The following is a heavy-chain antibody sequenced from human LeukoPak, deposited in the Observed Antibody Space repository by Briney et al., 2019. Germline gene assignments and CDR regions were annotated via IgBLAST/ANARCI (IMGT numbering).Heavy chain of an antibody. J-gene: IGHJ4*02. V-gene: IGHV4-59*01. CDR1: GGSISTYY. CDR2: INYVGST. Sequence: PSETLSLTCTVSGGSISTYYWSWIRQPPGKGLEWIGYINYVGSTNYNPSLKSRVTISVDTSKNQLSLKLSSVTCADTVIYYCARNRYGGGSYYFDYWGQGTLVTVSS. D-gene: IGHD4-23*01. CDR3: ARNRYGGGSYYFDY.